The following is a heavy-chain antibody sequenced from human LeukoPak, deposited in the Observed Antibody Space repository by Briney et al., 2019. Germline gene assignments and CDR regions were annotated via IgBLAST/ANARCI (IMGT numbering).Heavy chain of an antibody. J-gene: IGHJ4*02. CDR1: GFTFSTYW. D-gene: IGHD6-13*01. CDR2: INADGSTT. V-gene: IGHV3-74*01. CDR3: ARGPSHSSSWYGLDD. Sequence: GGSLRLSCAASGFTFSTYWMHWVRQGPGKGLVWVSRINADGSTTTYADSVKGRFTISRDNAKNTLYLQMNSLRAEDTAIYYCARGPSHSSSWYGLDDWGQGPWSPSSQ.